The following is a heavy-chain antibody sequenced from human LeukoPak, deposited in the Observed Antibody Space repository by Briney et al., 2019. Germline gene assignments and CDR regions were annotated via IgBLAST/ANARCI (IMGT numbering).Heavy chain of an antibody. CDR1: GDSISSYY. CDR2: IYYSGST. Sequence: SETLSLTCTVSGDSISSYYWSWIRQPPGKGLEWIGYIYYSGSTNYNPSLKSRVTISLDTSKNHFSLKLSSVTAADTAMYYCARWQWRGPAASNNAFDIWGQGTMVTVSS. D-gene: IGHD6-13*01. V-gene: IGHV4-59*01. CDR3: ARWQWRGPAASNNAFDI. J-gene: IGHJ3*02.